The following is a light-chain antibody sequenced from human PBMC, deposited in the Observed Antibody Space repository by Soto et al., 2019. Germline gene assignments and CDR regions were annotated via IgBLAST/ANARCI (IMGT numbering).Light chain of an antibody. CDR2: DAS. CDR1: HSVTSK. CDR3: QHYDNWPPMYI. Sequence: EIVMTQSPATLSVSPGERATLSCRASHSVTSKLAWYQQKPGQAPRLLIYDASTRATGIPARFSGSGSGTEVSLTISSLQSEDFAVYYCQHYDNWPPMYIFGQGTKLEIK. V-gene: IGKV3D-15*01. J-gene: IGKJ2*01.